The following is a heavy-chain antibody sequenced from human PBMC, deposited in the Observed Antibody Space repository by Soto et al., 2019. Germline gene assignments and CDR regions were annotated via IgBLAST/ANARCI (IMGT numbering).Heavy chain of an antibody. Sequence: GGSLRLSCAASGFTFSDYYMSWIRQAPGKGLEWVSYISSSGSTIYYADSVKGRFTISRDNAKNSLYLQMNSLRAEDTAVYYCARGSGYCSSTSCYDAFDIWGQGTMVTVSS. J-gene: IGHJ3*02. V-gene: IGHV3-11*01. CDR3: ARGSGYCSSTSCYDAFDI. CDR1: GFTFSDYY. D-gene: IGHD2-2*01. CDR2: ISSSGSTI.